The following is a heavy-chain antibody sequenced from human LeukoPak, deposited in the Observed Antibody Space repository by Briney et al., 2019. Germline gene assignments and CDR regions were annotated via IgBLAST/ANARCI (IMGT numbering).Heavy chain of an antibody. V-gene: IGHV3-30*03. CDR1: GFTFSSYG. D-gene: IGHD2-8*02. CDR2: ISYDGSNK. J-gene: IGHJ5*02. Sequence: GGSLRLSCAASGFTFSSYGMHWVRQAPGKGLEWVAVISYDGSNKYYADSVKGRFTISRDNSKNTLYLQMNSLRDEDTAVYYCARTWSEGNWLDPWGQGTLVIVSS. CDR3: ARTWSEGNWLDP.